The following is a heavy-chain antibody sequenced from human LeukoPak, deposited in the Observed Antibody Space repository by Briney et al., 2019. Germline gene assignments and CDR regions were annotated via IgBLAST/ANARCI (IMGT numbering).Heavy chain of an antibody. V-gene: IGHV3-30*07. CDR3: AKLAITGTTGFDWYYDSSGTNKIDY. CDR1: GFTFSSYA. Sequence: GGSLRLSCAASGFTFSSYAMHWVRQAPGKGLEWVAVISYDGSNKYYADSVKGRFTISRDNSKNTLYLQMNSLRAEDTAVYYCAKLAITGTTGFDWYYDSSGTNKIDYWGQGTLVTVSS. CDR2: ISYDGSNK. D-gene: IGHD3-22*01. J-gene: IGHJ4*02.